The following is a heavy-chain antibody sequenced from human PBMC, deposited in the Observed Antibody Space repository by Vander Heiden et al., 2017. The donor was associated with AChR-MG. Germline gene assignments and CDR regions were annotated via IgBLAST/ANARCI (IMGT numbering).Heavy chain of an antibody. J-gene: IGHJ6*02. CDR3: ARDQYSSSWYKWDGMDV. CDR2: TYYRSKWYN. V-gene: IGHV6-1*01. CDR1: GDSVSSNSAA. D-gene: IGHD6-13*01. Sequence: QVQLQQSGPGLVKPSQTLSLTCAIPGDSVSSNSAAWNWIRQSPSRGLEWLGRTYYRSKWYNDYAVSVKSRITINPDTSKNQFSLHLNSVTTEDTAVYYCARDQYSSSWYKWDGMDVWGQGTPVTVSS.